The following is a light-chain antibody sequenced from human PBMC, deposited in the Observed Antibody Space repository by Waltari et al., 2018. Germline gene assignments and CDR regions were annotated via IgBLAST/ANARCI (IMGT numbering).Light chain of an antibody. CDR3: ASYTADSTYV. V-gene: IGLV2-14*03. CDR2: AVT. CDR1: RSDVGGYDF. Sequence: HSALTQPASVSGSPGQSITISCTGTRSDVGGYDFVSWYRQPPGKAPIVIIFAVTQRPSGISDRFSGSKSGNAASRTISGLQADDEADYYCASYTADSTYVFGSGTTVTV. J-gene: IGLJ1*01.